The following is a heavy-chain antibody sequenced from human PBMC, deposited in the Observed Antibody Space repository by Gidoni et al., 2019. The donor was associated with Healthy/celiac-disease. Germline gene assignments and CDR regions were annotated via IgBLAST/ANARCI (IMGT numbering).Heavy chain of an antibody. V-gene: IGHV1-2*02. D-gene: IGHD3-10*01. CDR1: EYALTGFY. Sequence: QVQLVLSGAEVKKPGASVKVPYKASEYALTGFYMHWVRQAPGQGLEWVGWINPSSGGTNYGKKFQGRVTMTRDTSVSTAYMELSGLRSDDTAVYYCASGHRVGRLDYLGQGTLVTVSS. CDR3: ASGHRVGRLDY. CDR2: INPSSGGT. J-gene: IGHJ4*02.